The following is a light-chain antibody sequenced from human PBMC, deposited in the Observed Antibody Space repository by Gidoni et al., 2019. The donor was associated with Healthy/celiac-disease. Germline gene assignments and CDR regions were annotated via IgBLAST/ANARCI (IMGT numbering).Light chain of an antibody. CDR2: DAS. J-gene: IGKJ4*01. Sequence: EIVLTHSPATLSLSPGERATLSCRASQSVSSYLAWYQQKPGQAPRLLIYDASNRATGIPARFSGSGSGTDFTLTISSLEPEDFAVYYCQQRSNWPHLTFGGGTKVEIK. CDR1: QSVSSY. V-gene: IGKV3-11*01. CDR3: QQRSNWPHLT.